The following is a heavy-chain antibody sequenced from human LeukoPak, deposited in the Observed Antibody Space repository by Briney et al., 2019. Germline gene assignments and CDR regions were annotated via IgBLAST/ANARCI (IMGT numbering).Heavy chain of an antibody. V-gene: IGHV4-39*07. D-gene: IGHD6-13*01. CDR2: IYYSGST. Sequence: SETLSLTCAVSGASISGSGYYWGWIRQPPGKGLEWIGNIYYSGSTNHNPSLKSRVTISVDTSKNQFSLKLSSVTAADTAVYYCARAGIAAAGNRWFDPWGQGTLVTVSS. CDR1: GASISGSGYY. J-gene: IGHJ5*02. CDR3: ARAGIAAAGNRWFDP.